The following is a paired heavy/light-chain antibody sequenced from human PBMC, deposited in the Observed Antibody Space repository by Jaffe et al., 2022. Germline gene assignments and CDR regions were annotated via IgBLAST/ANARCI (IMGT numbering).Light chain of an antibody. V-gene: IGKV4-1*01. CDR1: QSVLYSSNNKNY. CDR2: WAS. CDR3: QQYYSTLPYT. Sequence: DIVMTQSPDSLAVSLGERATINCKSSQSVLYSSNNKNYLAWYQQKPGQPPKLLIYWASTRESGVPDRFSGSGSGTDFTLTISSLQAEDVAVYYCQQYYSTLPYTFGQGTKLEIK. J-gene: IGKJ2*01.
Heavy chain of an antibody. J-gene: IGHJ5*02. V-gene: IGHV7-4-1*02. CDR1: GYTFTSYA. D-gene: IGHD3-10*01. CDR2: INTNTGNP. CDR3: ARGSITMVRGASNWFDP. Sequence: QVQLVQSGSELKKPGASVKVSCKASGYTFTSYAMNWVRQAPGQGLEWMGWINTNTGNPTYAQGFTGRFVFSLDTSVSTAYLQISSLKAEDTAVYYCARGSITMVRGASNWFDPWGQGTLVTVSS.